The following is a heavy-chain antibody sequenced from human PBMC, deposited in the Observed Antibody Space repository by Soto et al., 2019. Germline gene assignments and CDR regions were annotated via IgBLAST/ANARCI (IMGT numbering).Heavy chain of an antibody. Sequence: SLKVSCKASGGTFSSSAISWVRQAPGQGLEWMGGIIPIFGTANYAQKFQGRVTITADKSTSTAYMELSSLRSEDTAVYYCARVGDGFHYYYGMDVWGQGTTVTVSS. CDR3: ARVGDGFHYYYGMDV. V-gene: IGHV1-69*06. CDR1: GGTFSSSA. CDR2: IIPIFGTA. J-gene: IGHJ6*02. D-gene: IGHD3-10*01.